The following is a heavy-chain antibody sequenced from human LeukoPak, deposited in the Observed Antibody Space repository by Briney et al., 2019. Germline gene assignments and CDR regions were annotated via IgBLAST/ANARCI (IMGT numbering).Heavy chain of an antibody. D-gene: IGHD6-13*01. CDR2: ISGSGGST. CDR3: AKDPVSSSWYETGGY. V-gene: IGHV3-23*01. Sequence: GGSLRLSCAASGFTFSSYAMSWVRQAPGKGLEWVSAISGSGGSTYYADSVKGRFTISRDNSKNTLYLQMNSLRAEDTAVYYCAKDPVSSSWYETGGYWGQGTLVTVSS. CDR1: GFTFSSYA. J-gene: IGHJ4*02.